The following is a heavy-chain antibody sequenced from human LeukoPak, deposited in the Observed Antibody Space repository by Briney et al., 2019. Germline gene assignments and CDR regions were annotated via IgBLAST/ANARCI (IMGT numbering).Heavy chain of an antibody. V-gene: IGHV3-23*01. Sequence: GGSLRLSCAASGFAFNNYAMTWVRQAPGKGLQWVSTINGGDNGDNTYYADSVKGRFTVSRDNSKNTVYLQMNSLRVEDTAVYYCARDGIQLPDTLDYWGLGTLVTVSS. CDR1: GFAFNNYA. J-gene: IGHJ4*02. D-gene: IGHD1-1*01. CDR3: ARDGIQLPDTLDY. CDR2: INGGDNGDNT.